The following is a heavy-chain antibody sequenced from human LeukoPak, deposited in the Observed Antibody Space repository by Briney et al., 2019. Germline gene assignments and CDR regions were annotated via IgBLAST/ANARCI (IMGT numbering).Heavy chain of an antibody. CDR2: INPNSGGT. J-gene: IGHJ4*02. Sequence: ASVKVSCKASGYTFTGYYMHWVRQAPGQGLEWMGWINPNSGGTNYAQKFQGRVTMTRDTSISTAYMELSRLGSDDTAVYYCARDRVMYYYDSSGCSDYWGQGTLVTVSS. CDR1: GYTFTGYY. V-gene: IGHV1-2*02. D-gene: IGHD3-22*01. CDR3: ARDRVMYYYDSSGCSDY.